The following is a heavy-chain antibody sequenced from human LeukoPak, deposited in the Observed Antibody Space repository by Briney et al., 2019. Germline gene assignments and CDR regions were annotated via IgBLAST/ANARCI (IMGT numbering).Heavy chain of an antibody. Sequence: SETLSLTCAVSGGSISGYYWSWVWQPAGKGLEWIGRIFSSGDATYNPSLKSRVTMSVDTSQNQVFLKLTSVTAADTAVYYCTKEPDPWGQGTLVTVSS. J-gene: IGHJ5*02. CDR3: TKEPDP. CDR2: IFSSGDA. CDR1: GGSISGYY. V-gene: IGHV4-4*07.